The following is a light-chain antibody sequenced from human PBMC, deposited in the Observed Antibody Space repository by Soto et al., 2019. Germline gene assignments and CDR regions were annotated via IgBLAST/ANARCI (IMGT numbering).Light chain of an antibody. Sequence: IQLTQSPSSLSASVGDRVTVTCRVSQNINIYLNWYQRKPGKAHTLLIYGASSLQSGVPSRFSGGGSRTDFTLTISSLQAEDFATYYCQQSYRSPYTFGQGNRLEI. CDR1: QNINIY. V-gene: IGKV1-39*01. CDR3: QQSYRSPYT. CDR2: GAS. J-gene: IGKJ2*01.